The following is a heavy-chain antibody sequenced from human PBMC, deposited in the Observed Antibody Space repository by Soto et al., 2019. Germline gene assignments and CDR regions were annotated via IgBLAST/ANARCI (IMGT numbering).Heavy chain of an antibody. J-gene: IGHJ4*02. Sequence: KTSETLSLTCTVCRGSISSYYWSWIRQPPGTGLEWIGYIYYSGSTNYNPSLKSRVTISVDTSKNQFSLKLSSVTAADTAVYYCARVPEIAVARCLPMGLGGYFDYWGQGPMVAVSS. CDR1: RGSISSYY. CDR2: IYYSGST. V-gene: IGHV4-59*01. D-gene: IGHD6-19*01. CDR3: ARVPEIAVARCLPMGLGGYFDY.